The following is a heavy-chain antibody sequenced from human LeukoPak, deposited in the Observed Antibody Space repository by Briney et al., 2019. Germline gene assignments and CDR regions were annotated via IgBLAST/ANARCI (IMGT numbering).Heavy chain of an antibody. V-gene: IGHV3-30*18. CDR3: AKEGSRRGFGGYYFDY. CDR1: GFTFSSYG. D-gene: IGHD3-10*01. Sequence: GRSLRLSCAASGFTFSSYGMHWVRQAPGKGLEWVAVISYDGSNKYYADSVKDRFTISRDNSKNTLYLQMNSLRAEDTAVYYCAKEGSRRGFGGYYFDYWGQGTLVTVSS. CDR2: ISYDGSNK. J-gene: IGHJ4*02.